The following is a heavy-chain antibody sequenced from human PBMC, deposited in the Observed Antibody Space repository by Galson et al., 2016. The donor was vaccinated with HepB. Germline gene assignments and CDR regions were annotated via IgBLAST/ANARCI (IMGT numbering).Heavy chain of an antibody. V-gene: IGHV3-23*01. CDR3: AKERGSRITMVRGVLDAFDI. J-gene: IGHJ3*02. Sequence: SLRLSCAASGFTFSTYAMSWVRQAPGKGLEWVSGIRGSGGGIDYADSVKGRFTISGDNSKNTLYLQMSSLRAEDTAVYYCAKERGSRITMVRGVLDAFDIWGQGTMVTVSS. CDR1: GFTFSTYA. D-gene: IGHD3-10*01. CDR2: IRGSGGGI.